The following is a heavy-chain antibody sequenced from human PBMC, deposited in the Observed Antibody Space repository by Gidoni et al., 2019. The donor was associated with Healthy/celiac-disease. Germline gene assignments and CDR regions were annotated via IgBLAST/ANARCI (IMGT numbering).Heavy chain of an antibody. CDR2: INPNSGGT. CDR3: ARNVGHYDFWSGYYGCFDY. V-gene: IGHV1-2*02. CDR1: GYTFTGYY. D-gene: IGHD3-3*01. Sequence: QVQLVQSGAEVRKPGASVKVSCTASGYTFTGYYMHWVRQAPGQGLEWMGWINPNSGGTNYAQKFQGRVTMTRDTSISTAYMELSRLRSDDTAVYYCARNVGHYDFWSGYYGCFDYWGQGTLVTVSS. J-gene: IGHJ4*02.